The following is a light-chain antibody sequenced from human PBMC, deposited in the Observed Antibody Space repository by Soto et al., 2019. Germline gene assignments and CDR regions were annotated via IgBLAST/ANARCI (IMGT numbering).Light chain of an antibody. CDR2: AAT. V-gene: IGKV3-15*01. CDR1: QSISTN. J-gene: IGKJ1*01. CDR3: QQYNDWPRT. Sequence: EIVMTQSPATLSVSPGERATLSCRASQSISTNFAWYQQKPGQAPRLLIYAATTRATGIPARFSGSGSGTEFTLPIYSLQSEDFAVYYCQQYNDWPRTFGQGTKVEL.